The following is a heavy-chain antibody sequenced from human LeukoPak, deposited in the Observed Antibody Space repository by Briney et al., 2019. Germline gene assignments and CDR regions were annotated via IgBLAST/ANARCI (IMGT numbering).Heavy chain of an antibody. CDR1: GFTVNTYA. D-gene: IGHD3-10*01. CDR2: TSSDDSNQ. J-gene: IGHJ4*02. CDR3: ARGDGPGSYLIDY. V-gene: IGHV3-30*04. Sequence: PGGSLRLSCAASGFTVNTYAIHWVRQAPGKGLEWVALTSSDDSNQQYEDSAKGRFTISRDNSRNTIFLQMNTLRAEDTAVYYCARGDGPGSYLIDYWGQGTLVTVSS.